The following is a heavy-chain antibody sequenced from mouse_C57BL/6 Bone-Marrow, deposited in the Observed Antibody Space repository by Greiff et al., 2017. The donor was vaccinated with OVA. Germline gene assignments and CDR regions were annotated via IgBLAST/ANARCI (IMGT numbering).Heavy chain of an antibody. CDR1: GYAFSSYW. J-gene: IGHJ4*01. D-gene: IGHD1-1*01. CDR2: IYPGDGDT. CDR3: AREYYGSSPYYAMDY. Sequence: VQLQQSGAELVKPGASVKISCRASGYAFSSYWMNWVKQRPGKGLEWIGQIYPGDGDTNYNGKFKGKATLTADKSSSTAYMQLSSLTSEDSAVYFCAREYYGSSPYYAMDYWGQGTSVTVSS. V-gene: IGHV1-80*01.